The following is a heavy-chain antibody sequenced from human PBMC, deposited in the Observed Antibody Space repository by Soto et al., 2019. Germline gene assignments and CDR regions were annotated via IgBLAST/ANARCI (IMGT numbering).Heavy chain of an antibody. CDR3: ARGEQSSGRIFDC. J-gene: IGHJ4*02. V-gene: IGHV6-1*01. CDR2: TYYRSKWYS. D-gene: IGHD1-26*01. CDR1: GPSVPSNTAA. Sequence: SHTRSVTCVFSGPSVPSNTAAWNCIRQSPSRRLEWLGRTYYRSKWYSDYAASVESRITVNPYTSKNHFSLQLNSVTPEDTAVYHCARGEQSSGRIFDCWGQGTLFTVSS.